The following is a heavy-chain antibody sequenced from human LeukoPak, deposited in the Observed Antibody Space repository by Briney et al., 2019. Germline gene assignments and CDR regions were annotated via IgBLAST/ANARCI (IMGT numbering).Heavy chain of an antibody. CDR3: ARQNYDSSGYPPYFDY. D-gene: IGHD3-22*01. CDR2: KFYSGST. Sequence: SETLSLTCTVSGGSISTYYWGWIRQPPGKGLEWIGYKFYSGSTNYNPSLKSRVTISVDTSKNQLSLKLSSVTAADTAVYYCARQNYDSSGYPPYFDYWGQGIPVTVSS. J-gene: IGHJ4*02. V-gene: IGHV4-59*08. CDR1: GGSISTYY.